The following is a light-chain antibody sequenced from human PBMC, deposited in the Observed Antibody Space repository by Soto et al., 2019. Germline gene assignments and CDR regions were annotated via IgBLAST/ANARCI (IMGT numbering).Light chain of an antibody. CDR2: GND. Sequence: QSVLTQPPSVSGAPGQRVTISCTGNSSNIGAGYEVHWYQQLPGTVPKLLIFGNDTRPSGVPDRFSAFKSDTSASLAITGLQAEDEADYYCQSYDRSLSGAVFGGGTQLTV. J-gene: IGLJ7*01. CDR3: QSYDRSLSGAV. V-gene: IGLV1-40*01. CDR1: SSNIGAGYE.